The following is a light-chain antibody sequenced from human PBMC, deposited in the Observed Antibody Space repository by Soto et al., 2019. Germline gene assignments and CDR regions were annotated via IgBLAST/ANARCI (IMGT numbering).Light chain of an antibody. Sequence: DIVMTQSPLSLPVTPGEPASISCRSSQSLLHSNGYNYLDWYLQKPGQSPQLLIYLGSNRASGVPDMFIGSGSGTDFTLKISRVEAEDVGVYYCMQALQTPPTFGQGTKVEIK. V-gene: IGKV2-28*01. CDR2: LGS. J-gene: IGKJ1*01. CDR1: QSLLHSNGYNY. CDR3: MQALQTPPT.